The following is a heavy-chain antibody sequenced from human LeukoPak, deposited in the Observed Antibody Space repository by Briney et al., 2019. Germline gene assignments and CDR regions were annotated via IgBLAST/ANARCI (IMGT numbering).Heavy chain of an antibody. CDR3: ARTRNDYGSGAYIY. V-gene: IGHV4-59*12. J-gene: IGHJ4*02. Sequence: SETLSLTCTVSGGSITNYYWSWIRQSPGQGLEWIAYIYYTGSTNYNPSLKSRVTISLDTSKNQFSLKLSSVTAADTAAYYCARTRNDYGSGAYIYWGQGTLVTVSS. D-gene: IGHD3-10*01. CDR2: IYYTGST. CDR1: GGSITNYY.